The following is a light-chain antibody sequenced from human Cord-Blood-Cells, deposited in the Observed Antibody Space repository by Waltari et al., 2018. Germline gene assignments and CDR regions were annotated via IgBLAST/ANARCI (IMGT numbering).Light chain of an antibody. J-gene: IGLJ2*01. CDR3: QAWDSSTAV. CDR1: KLGDKY. V-gene: IGLV3-1*01. Sequence: SYDLTQPPSVSVSPGQTASITCSGEKLGDKYACWYQQKPGQAPVLVIYQDSQRPSGIPKRFSGTNAANTATRTSGGTQAMDEADYYCQAWDSSTAVFGGGTKLSVL. CDR2: QDS.